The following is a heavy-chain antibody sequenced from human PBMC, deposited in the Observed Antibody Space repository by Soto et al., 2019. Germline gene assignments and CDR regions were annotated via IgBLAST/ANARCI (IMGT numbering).Heavy chain of an antibody. CDR3: ARAPLLWFGEPKYYYMDV. V-gene: IGHV3-13*01. Sequence: GGSLRLSCAASGFTFSSYDMHWVRQATGKGLEWVSAIGTAGDTYYPGSVKGRFTISRENAKHSLYLQMNSLGAGDTAVYYCARAPLLWFGEPKYYYMDVWGKGTTVTVSS. D-gene: IGHD3-10*01. J-gene: IGHJ6*03. CDR1: GFTFSSYD. CDR2: IGTAGDT.